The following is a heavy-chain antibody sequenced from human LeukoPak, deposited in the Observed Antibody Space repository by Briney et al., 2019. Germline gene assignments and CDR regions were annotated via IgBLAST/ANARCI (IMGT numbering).Heavy chain of an antibody. D-gene: IGHD6-19*01. CDR3: AKEITRPNRAVAGLNY. V-gene: IGHV3-30*18. CDR2: ISYDGTNK. J-gene: IGHJ4*02. Sequence: PGRSLRLSCAASGFTFSAYGMHWVRQAPGKGLEWVAIISYDGTNKYYADSVKGRFTISRDNSKNTLYLQMNSLRAEDTAVYYCAKEITRPNRAVAGLNYWGQGTLVTVSP. CDR1: GFTFSAYG.